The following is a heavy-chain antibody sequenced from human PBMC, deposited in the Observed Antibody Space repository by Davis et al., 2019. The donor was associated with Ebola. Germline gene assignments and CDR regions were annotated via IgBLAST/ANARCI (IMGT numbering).Heavy chain of an antibody. V-gene: IGHV4-59*10. Sequence: PSETLSLTCAVYGGSFSGYYWSWIRQPAGKGLEWIGRIYTSGRTNYNPSLKSRVTMSVDTSKNQFSLKLSSVTAADTAVYYCARALFHYYGMDVWGQGTTVTVSS. D-gene: IGHD3-10*02. CDR3: ARALFHYYGMDV. J-gene: IGHJ6*02. CDR1: GGSFSGYY. CDR2: IYTSGRT.